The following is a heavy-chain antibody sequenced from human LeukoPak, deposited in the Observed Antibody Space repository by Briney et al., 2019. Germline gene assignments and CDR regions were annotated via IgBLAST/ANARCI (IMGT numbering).Heavy chain of an antibody. V-gene: IGHV3-30*04. Sequence: PGGSLRLSCAASGFTFSSYAMHWVRQAPGKGLEWVAVISYDGSNKYYADSVKGRFTISRDNSKNTLYLQMNSLRAEDTAVYYCARMDGSSQVPWGQGTLVTVSS. CDR2: ISYDGSNK. J-gene: IGHJ5*02. CDR1: GFTFSSYA. CDR3: ARMDGSSQVP. D-gene: IGHD6-6*01.